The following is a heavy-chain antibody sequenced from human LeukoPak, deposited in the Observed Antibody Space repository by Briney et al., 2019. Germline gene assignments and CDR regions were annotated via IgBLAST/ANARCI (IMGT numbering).Heavy chain of an antibody. CDR2: ISYDGSNK. Sequence: GGSLRLSCAASGFTSSSYAMHWVRQAPGKGLEWVAVISYDGSNKYYADSVKGRFTISRDNAKNTLYLQMNSLRAEDTAVYYCARVLNNYDFWSGFGHWGQGTLVTVSS. CDR1: GFTSSSYA. CDR3: ARVLNNYDFWSGFGH. D-gene: IGHD3-3*01. J-gene: IGHJ4*02. V-gene: IGHV3-30*04.